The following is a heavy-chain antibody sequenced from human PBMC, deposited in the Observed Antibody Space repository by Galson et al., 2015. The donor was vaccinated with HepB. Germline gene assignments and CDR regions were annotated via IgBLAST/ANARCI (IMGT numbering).Heavy chain of an antibody. Sequence: SLRLSCATSGFTFGEYAMSWVRQAPGKGLEWVAVISYDGINKYYADSVKGRFSISRDNSRNTVYLQMDTLRADDTAVYFCAKDPHTSGWSGGPGDYWGQGTLVTVSS. CDR2: ISYDGINK. D-gene: IGHD6-19*01. CDR1: GFTFGEYA. J-gene: IGHJ4*02. V-gene: IGHV3-30*04. CDR3: AKDPHTSGWSGGPGDY.